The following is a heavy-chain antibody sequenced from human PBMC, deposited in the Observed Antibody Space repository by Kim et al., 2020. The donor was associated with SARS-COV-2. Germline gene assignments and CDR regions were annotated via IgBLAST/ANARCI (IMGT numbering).Heavy chain of an antibody. V-gene: IGHV3-15*01. CDR2: IKSKTDGGTT. CDR1: GFTFSNAW. J-gene: IGHJ6*02. D-gene: IGHD3-9*01. CDR3: TTGKHYDILTGYYYYGMDV. Sequence: GGSLRLSCAASGFTFSNAWMSWVRQAPGKGLEWVGRIKSKTDGGTTDYAAPVKGRFTISRDDSKNTLYLQMNSLKTEDTAVYYCTTGKHYDILTGYYYYGMDVWGQGPTVTVSS.